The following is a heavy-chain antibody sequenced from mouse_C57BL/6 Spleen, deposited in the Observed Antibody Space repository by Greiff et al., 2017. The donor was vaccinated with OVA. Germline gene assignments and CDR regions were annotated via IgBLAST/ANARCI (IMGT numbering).Heavy chain of an antibody. D-gene: IGHD2-4*01. Sequence: VQLQQSGPELVKPGASVKIPCKASGYTFTDYNMDWVKQSHGKSLEWIGDINPNNGGTIYNQKFKGKATLTVDKSSSTAYMELRSLTSEDTAVYYCAREGDYDGYWYFDVWGTGTTVTVSS. CDR3: AREGDYDGYWYFDV. J-gene: IGHJ1*03. CDR1: GYTFTDYN. V-gene: IGHV1-18*01. CDR2: INPNNGGT.